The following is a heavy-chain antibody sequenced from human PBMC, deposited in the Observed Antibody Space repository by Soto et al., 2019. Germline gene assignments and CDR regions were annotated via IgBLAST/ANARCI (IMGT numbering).Heavy chain of an antibody. CDR3: ARDVYGSGTQ. J-gene: IGHJ4*02. V-gene: IGHV3-21*01. CDR2: ISSSSSYI. Sequence: PGGSLGLSCAASGFTFSIYSMTWARQAPGKGLEWVSSISSSSSYIYYADSVKGRFTISRDNARNSLYLQMNSLRAEDTAVYYCARDVYGSGTQWGQGTLVPGSS. CDR1: GFTFSIYS. D-gene: IGHD3-10*01.